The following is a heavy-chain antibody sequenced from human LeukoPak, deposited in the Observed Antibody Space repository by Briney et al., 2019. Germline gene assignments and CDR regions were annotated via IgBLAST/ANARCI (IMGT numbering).Heavy chain of an antibody. J-gene: IGHJ4*02. D-gene: IGHD1-26*01. CDR1: GYSFSAYY. V-gene: IGHV1-2*02. Sequence: ASVKVSCKATGYSFSAYYMHWVRQARGQGLEWMGCIVPNSGGTDYAQKFQGRVTMTRDTSISTAYMELSRLRSDDTAVFYCALSVGATMGFDYWGQGTLVTVSS. CDR2: IVPNSGGT. CDR3: ALSVGATMGFDY.